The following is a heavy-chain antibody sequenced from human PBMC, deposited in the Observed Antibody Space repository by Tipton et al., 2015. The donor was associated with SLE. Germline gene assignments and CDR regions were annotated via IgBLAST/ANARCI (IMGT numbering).Heavy chain of an antibody. J-gene: IGHJ4*02. CDR2: ISWNSGSI. D-gene: IGHD5-12*01. CDR1: GFTFDDYA. Sequence: SLRLSCAASGFTFDDYAMHWVRQAPGKGLEWVSGISWNSGSIGYADSVKGRFTISRDNAKNSLYLQMNSLRAEDTALYYCAKDIGVATLYYFDYWGQGTLVTVSS. CDR3: AKDIGVATLYYFDY. V-gene: IGHV3-9*01.